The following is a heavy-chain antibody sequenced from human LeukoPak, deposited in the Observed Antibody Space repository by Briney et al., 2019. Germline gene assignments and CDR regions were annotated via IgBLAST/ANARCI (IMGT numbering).Heavy chain of an antibody. J-gene: IGHJ4*02. CDR3: PTLRYDILTGGNDY. CDR2: IKSKTDGGTT. Sequence: GGSLRLSCAASGFTFSNAWMSWVRQAPGKGLEWVGRIKSKTDGGTTDYAAPLKGRFTISRDDSKNTLYQQRNSLKTEDTAVYYCPTLRYDILTGGNDYWGQGTLVTVSS. D-gene: IGHD3-9*01. V-gene: IGHV3-15*01. CDR1: GFTFSNAW.